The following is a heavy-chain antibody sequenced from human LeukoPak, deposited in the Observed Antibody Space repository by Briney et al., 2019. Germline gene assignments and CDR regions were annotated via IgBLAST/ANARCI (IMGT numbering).Heavy chain of an antibody. V-gene: IGHV4-59*08. CDR3: ASRGGSGARQAFDY. D-gene: IGHD3-10*01. CDR2: IFYTGTT. J-gene: IGHJ4*02. Sequence: ASETLSLTCTVSGGSISSYYWSWIRQPPGKGLEYIGFIFYTGTTNYNPSLKSRVTLSVDTSKNQFSLKLTSVTAADTAVYYCASRGGSGARQAFDYWSQGTLVTVSS. CDR1: GGSISSYY.